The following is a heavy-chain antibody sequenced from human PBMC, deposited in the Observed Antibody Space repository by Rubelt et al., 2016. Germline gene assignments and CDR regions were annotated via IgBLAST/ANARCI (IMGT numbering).Heavy chain of an antibody. CDR1: GFTFSNYN. V-gene: IGHV3-21*01. CDR2: ISSSSDYI. CDR3: ARGPVGAADRHSFDY. Sequence: EVQLVESGGGLVQPGGSLRLSCVASGFTFSNYNMNWVRQAPGKGLEWVSFISSSSDYIHYAESVKGRFSISRDNANNSLYLQMNSLRADDTAVYYCARGPVGAADRHSFDYWGQGTLVTVSS. D-gene: IGHD6-13*01. J-gene: IGHJ4*02.